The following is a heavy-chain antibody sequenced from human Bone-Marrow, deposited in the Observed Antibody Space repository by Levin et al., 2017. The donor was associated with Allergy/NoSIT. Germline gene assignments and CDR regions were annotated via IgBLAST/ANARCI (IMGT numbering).Heavy chain of an antibody. CDR1: GFPFSIYA. V-gene: IGHV3-30*03. CDR3: ARGFSTVANPLAF. J-gene: IGHJ4*02. Sequence: GESLKISCAASGFPFSIYAMHWVRQAPGKGLEWVTVVSDDGKSQYYSDSVKGRFTISRDNSKNTLNLQMNSLRPEDTAVYFCARGFSTVANPLAFWGQGTLVAVSS. CDR2: VSDDGKSQ. D-gene: IGHD4-11*01.